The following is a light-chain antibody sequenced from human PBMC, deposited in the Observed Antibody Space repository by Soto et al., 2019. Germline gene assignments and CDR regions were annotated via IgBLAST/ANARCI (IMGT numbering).Light chain of an antibody. CDR2: DAS. J-gene: IGKJ1*01. Sequence: VFTHSPGTLSLSPGERATLSCRASQSVSSYLAWYQQKPGQAPRLLIYDASTRATGISARFSGSGSGTDFTLTISSLEPEDFAVYYCQQRSNWPVTFGQGTKVDIK. CDR1: QSVSSY. V-gene: IGKV3-11*01. CDR3: QQRSNWPVT.